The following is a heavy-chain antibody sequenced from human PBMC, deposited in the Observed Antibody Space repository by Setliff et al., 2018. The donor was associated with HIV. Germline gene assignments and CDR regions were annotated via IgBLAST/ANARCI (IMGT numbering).Heavy chain of an antibody. CDR2: IFHSGTT. D-gene: IGHD3-22*01. V-gene: IGHV4-59*02. CDR1: GDSVSSFY. Sequence: SETLSLTCTVSGDSVSSFYWSWIRQPPRMGLEWIGYIFHSGTTNFNPSLKSRVTISLDTSKNQFSLKLSSVTAADTAFYYCAKVGRYDSADFWGQGTLVTVSS. J-gene: IGHJ4*02. CDR3: AKVGRYDSADF.